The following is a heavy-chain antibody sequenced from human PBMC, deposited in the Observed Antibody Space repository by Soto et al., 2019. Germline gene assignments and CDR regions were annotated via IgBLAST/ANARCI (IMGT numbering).Heavy chain of an antibody. CDR2: ISGSGGST. Sequence: EVQLLESGGGLVQPGGSLRLSCAASGCTFSSYAMSWVRQSPGKGLEWVSAISGSGGSTYYADSVKGRFTISRDNSKNTLYLQMNSLRAEDTAVSYCAKDIGRSWVFGVAPAWGQGTTVTVSS. J-gene: IGHJ6*02. V-gene: IGHV3-23*01. CDR1: GCTFSSYA. CDR3: AKDIGRSWVFGVAPA. D-gene: IGHD3-3*01.